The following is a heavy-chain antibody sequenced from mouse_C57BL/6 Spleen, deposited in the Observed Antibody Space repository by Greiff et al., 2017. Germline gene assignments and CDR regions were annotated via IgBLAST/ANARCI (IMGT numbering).Heavy chain of an antibody. V-gene: IGHV1-64*01. CDR1: GYTFTSYW. Sequence: VQLQQPGAELVKPGASVKLSCKASGYTFTSYWMHWVKQRPGQGLEWIGMIHPNSGSTNYNEKFKSKATLTVDKSSSTAYMQISSLTSEDSAVYYCAIEGIYYGNYGGFAYWGQGTLVTVSA. CDR3: AIEGIYYGNYGGFAY. J-gene: IGHJ3*01. D-gene: IGHD2-1*01. CDR2: IHPNSGST.